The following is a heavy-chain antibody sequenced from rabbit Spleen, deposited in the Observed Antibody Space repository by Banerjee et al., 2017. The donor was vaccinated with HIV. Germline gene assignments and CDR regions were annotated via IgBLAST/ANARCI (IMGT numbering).Heavy chain of an antibody. CDR1: GFSFSNKAV. J-gene: IGHJ4*01. CDR2: INAVTGKA. D-gene: IGHD4-1*01. V-gene: IGHV1S45*01. Sequence: QEQLVESGGGLVRPEGSLKLSCTASGFSFSNKAVMCWVRQAPGKGLQWIACINAVTGKAVYATWAKGRFTISKTSSTTVTLQMTSLTAADTATYFCMRLSGSSGWGGDLWGPGTLVTVS. CDR3: MRLSGSSGWGGDL.